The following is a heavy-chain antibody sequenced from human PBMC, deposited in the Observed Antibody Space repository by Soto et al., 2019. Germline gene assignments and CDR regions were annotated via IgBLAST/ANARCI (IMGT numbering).Heavy chain of an antibody. D-gene: IGHD3-16*02. J-gene: IGHJ4*02. V-gene: IGHV6-1*01. Sequence: PSQTLSLTCAISGDSVSSNSAAWNWIRQSPSRGLEWLGRTYYRSKWYNDYAVSVKSRITINPDTSKNQFSLQLNSVTPEDTAAYYCARGSSLNYDYIWGSYRYTAFDYWGQGTLVTVSS. CDR2: TYYRSKWYN. CDR3: ARGSSLNYDYIWGSYRYTAFDY. CDR1: GDSVSSNSAA.